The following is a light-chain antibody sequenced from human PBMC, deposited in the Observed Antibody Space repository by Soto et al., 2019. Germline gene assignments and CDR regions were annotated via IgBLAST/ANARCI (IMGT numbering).Light chain of an antibody. CDR1: QSVGRN. CDR3: QQYNNWPTWS. J-gene: IGKJ1*01. V-gene: IGKV3-15*01. CDR2: GAS. Sequence: EIVMTQSPATLSVSPGERATLSCRASQSVGRNIAWYQQKPGQAPRLLIHGASTRATGIPARVSGSGSGTEFTLTISSLQSEDFAVYYCQQYNNWPTWSFGQGNKVEVK.